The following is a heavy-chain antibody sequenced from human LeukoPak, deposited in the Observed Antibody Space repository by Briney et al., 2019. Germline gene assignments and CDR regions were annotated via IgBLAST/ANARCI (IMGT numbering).Heavy chain of an antibody. Sequence: GGSLRLSCAASGIAFGNHWMHWVRQAPGKGLEWVSWINNDGSYAVYADSVRARFTISRGNAKNTLYLQMNSLRPEDTAVYYCARDRPHNWFDPWGQGTLVTVSS. CDR3: ARDRPHNWFDP. CDR1: GIAFGNHW. V-gene: IGHV3-74*01. J-gene: IGHJ5*02. CDR2: INNDGSYA.